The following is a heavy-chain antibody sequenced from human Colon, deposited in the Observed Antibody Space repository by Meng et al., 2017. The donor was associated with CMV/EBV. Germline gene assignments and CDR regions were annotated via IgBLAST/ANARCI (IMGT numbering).Heavy chain of an antibody. V-gene: IGHV3-48*03. D-gene: IGHD2-15*01. CDR3: AKDIGTWTRGYYFDY. J-gene: IGHJ4*02. CDR2: VDTSKNE. CDR1: GFTFSSYE. Sequence: GGSLRLSCVASGFTFSSYEMNWLRQAPGKGLEWVSHVDTSKNEYYADSVKGRFTISRDNAKNSLYLQMNSLRAEDTALYYCAKDIGTWTRGYYFDYWGQGALVTVSS.